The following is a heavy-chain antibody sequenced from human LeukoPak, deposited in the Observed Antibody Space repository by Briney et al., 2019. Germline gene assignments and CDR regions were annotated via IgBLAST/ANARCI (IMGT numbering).Heavy chain of an antibody. Sequence: GGSLRLSCAASGFTVSSNYMSWVRQAPGKGLEWVSVIYSGGSTYYADSVKGRFTISRDNSKNTLYLHMNSLRAEDTAVYYCARVGSYDSSGYPEAFDHWGQGTLVTVSS. CDR2: IYSGGST. V-gene: IGHV3-53*01. CDR3: ARVGSYDSSGYPEAFDH. D-gene: IGHD3-22*01. CDR1: GFTVSSNY. J-gene: IGHJ4*02.